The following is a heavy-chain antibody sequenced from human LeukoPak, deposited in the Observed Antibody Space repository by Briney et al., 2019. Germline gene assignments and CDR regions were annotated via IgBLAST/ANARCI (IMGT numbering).Heavy chain of an antibody. Sequence: PSETLSLTCTVSGGPISSSSCSWGWIRQPPGKGLEWIGSIYYSGTTYYNPSLKSRVTISVDTSKIQFSLKLSSVAATDTAVYFCARLRFDFWSGYTHPYFDYWGQGTLVTVSS. J-gene: IGHJ4*02. CDR3: ARLRFDFWSGYTHPYFDY. CDR2: IYYSGTT. V-gene: IGHV4-39*01. D-gene: IGHD3-3*01. CDR1: GGPISSSSCS.